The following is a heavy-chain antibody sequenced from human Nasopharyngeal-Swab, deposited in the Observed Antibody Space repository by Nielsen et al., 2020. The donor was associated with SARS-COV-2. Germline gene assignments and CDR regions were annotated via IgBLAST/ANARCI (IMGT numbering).Heavy chain of an antibody. CDR3: ARESIAAAGPGMDV. V-gene: IGHV3-74*01. D-gene: IGHD6-13*01. CDR1: GFIFSSYW. Sequence: GGSLKISCAASGFIFSSYWMHWVRQAPGKGLVWVSRTKSDGSSTSYADSVKGRFTISRDNAKNTLFLQMNSLRAEDTAVYYCARESIAAAGPGMDVWGQGTTVTVSS. CDR2: TKSDGSST. J-gene: IGHJ6*02.